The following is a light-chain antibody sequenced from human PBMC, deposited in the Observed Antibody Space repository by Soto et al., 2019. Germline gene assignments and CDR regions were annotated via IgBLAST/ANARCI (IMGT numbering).Light chain of an antibody. J-gene: IGKJ2*01. CDR3: QQSRNSPFT. CDR1: QRVNIDY. Sequence: EIVLTQSPGTLSLSPGERATLSCRAGQRVNIDYIAWYQQKPGQAPSLLNYGAFNRATGIPDRFSGSGFGTDFTLTISRLEPEDFAVYYCQQSRNSPFTFGQGTKLEI. V-gene: IGKV3-20*01. CDR2: GAF.